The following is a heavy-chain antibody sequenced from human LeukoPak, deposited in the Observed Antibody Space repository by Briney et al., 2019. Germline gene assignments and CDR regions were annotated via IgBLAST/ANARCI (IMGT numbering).Heavy chain of an antibody. D-gene: IGHD2-2*01. V-gene: IGHV3-23*01. CDR1: GFTFSSYV. Sequence: GGSLRLSCVASGFTFSSYVMSWVRQAPGKGLEWVSGIGGSGGSTYYADSVKGRFTISRDNSKNTLYVQMNSLRAADTAVYYCALGLRYCSSTSCYPYAFDIWGQGTMVTVSS. J-gene: IGHJ3*02. CDR2: IGGSGGST. CDR3: ALGLRYCSSTSCYPYAFDI.